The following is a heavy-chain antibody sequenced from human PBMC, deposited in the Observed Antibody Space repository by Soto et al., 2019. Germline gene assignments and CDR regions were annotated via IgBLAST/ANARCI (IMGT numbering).Heavy chain of an antibody. CDR3: ARDQTKWLIDASDF. D-gene: IGHD5-12*01. J-gene: IGHJ3*01. CDR2: ISPSNGNT. Sequence: QVHLVQSGGEVKKPGASVKVSCKASGYTFVNHGISWVRQAPGQGLEWLGWISPSNGNTNYAQKFQGRVTMTTDTSTSTAYMELRSLRSDDTAVYYCARDQTKWLIDASDFWGQGTMVTVSS. V-gene: IGHV1-18*01. CDR1: GYTFVNHG.